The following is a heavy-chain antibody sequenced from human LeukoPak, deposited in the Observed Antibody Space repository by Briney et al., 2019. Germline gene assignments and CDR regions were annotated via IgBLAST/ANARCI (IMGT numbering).Heavy chain of an antibody. CDR2: ISGTGGST. CDR1: GFTFSSYA. Sequence: PGGSPRLSCAASGFTFSSYAMSWVRQAPGKGLEWVSTISGTGGSTYYADSVKGRFTISRDNSKNTLYLQMNSLRAGDTAIYYCAKHNDFWSGPFDYWGQGTLVTVSS. CDR3: AKHNDFWSGPFDY. V-gene: IGHV3-23*01. D-gene: IGHD3-3*01. J-gene: IGHJ4*02.